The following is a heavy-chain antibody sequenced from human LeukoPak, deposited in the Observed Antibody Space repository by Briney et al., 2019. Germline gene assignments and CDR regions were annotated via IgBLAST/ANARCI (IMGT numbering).Heavy chain of an antibody. CDR3: ARQGILTPSTYYYYYYYMDV. J-gene: IGHJ6*03. CDR2: INHSGST. V-gene: IGHV4-34*01. D-gene: IGHD3-9*01. CDR1: GGSFSGYY. Sequence: SETLSLTCAVYGGSFSGYYWSWIRQPPGKGLEWIGEINHSGSTNYNPSLKSRVTISVDTSKNQFSLKLSSVTAADTAVYYCARQGILTPSTYYYYYYYMDVWGKGTTVTISS.